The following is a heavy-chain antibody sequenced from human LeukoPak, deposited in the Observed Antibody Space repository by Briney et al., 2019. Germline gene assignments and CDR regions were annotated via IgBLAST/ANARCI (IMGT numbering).Heavy chain of an antibody. CDR2: IYTSGST. Sequence: SETLSLTCTVSGVSISSYYWSWIRQPPGKGLEWIGYIYTSGSTNYNPSLKSRVTISVDTSKNQFSLKLSSVTAADTAVYYCARVVVPAAAGQSAYYYYMDVWGKGTTVTVSS. V-gene: IGHV4-4*09. CDR3: ARVVVPAAAGQSAYYYYMDV. D-gene: IGHD2-2*01. CDR1: GVSISSYY. J-gene: IGHJ6*03.